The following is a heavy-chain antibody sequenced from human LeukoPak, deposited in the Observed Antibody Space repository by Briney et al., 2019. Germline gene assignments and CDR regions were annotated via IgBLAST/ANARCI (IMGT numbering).Heavy chain of an antibody. V-gene: IGHV3-7*01. CDR2: IKQDGSEK. D-gene: IGHD2-2*02. CDR3: ARLPKSCSSTSCYNYYYYMDV. CDR1: GFTCSSYW. J-gene: IGHJ6*03. Sequence: GGSLRVSCAASGFTCSSYWMSWVRQAPGKGLDLVANIKQDGSEKYYVDSVKGRFTISRDNAKNSLYLQMNSLRAEDTAVYYCARLPKSCSSTSCYNYYYYMDVWGKGTTVTVSS.